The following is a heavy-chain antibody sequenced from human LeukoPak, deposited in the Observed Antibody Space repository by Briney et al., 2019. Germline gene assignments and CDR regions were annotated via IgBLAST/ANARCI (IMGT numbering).Heavy chain of an antibody. CDR1: GFTFDDYA. CDR2: ISWDGGST. V-gene: IGHV3-43D*03. J-gene: IGHJ4*02. Sequence: PGGSLRLSCTASGFTFDDYAMHWVRQAPGKGLEWVSLISWDGGSTYYADSVKGRFTISRDNSKNSLYLQMNSLRAEDTALYYCAKDLYSYGLAGLDYWGQGTLVTVSS. D-gene: IGHD5-18*01. CDR3: AKDLYSYGLAGLDY.